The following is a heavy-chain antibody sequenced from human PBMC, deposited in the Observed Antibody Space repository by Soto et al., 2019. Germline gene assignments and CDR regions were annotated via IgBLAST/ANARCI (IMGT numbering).Heavy chain of an antibody. J-gene: IGHJ4*01. V-gene: IGHV1-18*04. Sequence: QVQLEQSGPEVRKPGASVKVSCQASGYTFSNYGITWVRQAPGQGLEWMGWIGAYNGHTKDAQKFRGRVSLTIDTSTRVAYMGLRSLTSDATAVYYCAITPLLGPATDYWGQGTRVTVSS. CDR2: IGAYNGHT. CDR3: AITPLLGPATDY. CDR1: GYTFSNYG. D-gene: IGHD7-27*01.